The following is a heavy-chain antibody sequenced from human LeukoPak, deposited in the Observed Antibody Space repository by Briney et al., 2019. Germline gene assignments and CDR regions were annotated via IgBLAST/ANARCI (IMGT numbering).Heavy chain of an antibody. D-gene: IGHD6-13*01. CDR3: AKHLGYSSNCPDY. Sequence: GGSLRLSCAASGVTFSSYAMSWVRQAPGKGLEWVSAISSSGVSTYYADSVKGRFTISRDNSKNTLYLQMNSLRAEDTAVYYCAKHLGYSSNCPDYWGQGTLVIVSS. CDR2: ISSSGVST. V-gene: IGHV3-23*01. J-gene: IGHJ4*02. CDR1: GVTFSSYA.